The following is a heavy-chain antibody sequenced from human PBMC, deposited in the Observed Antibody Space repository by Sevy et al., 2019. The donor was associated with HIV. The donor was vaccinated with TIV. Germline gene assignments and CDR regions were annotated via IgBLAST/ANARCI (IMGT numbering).Heavy chain of an antibody. CDR1: GFTFSSYW. CDR3: ATSGGET. J-gene: IGHJ5*02. D-gene: IGHD3-16*01. V-gene: IGHV3-7*01. CDR2: IKQDGSWK. Sequence: GGSLRLSCAASGFTFSSYWMNWIRQAPGKGLEWVANIKQDGSWKYYVDSVKGRSTISRDNAKNSLYLEMNTLRAEDTAVYYCATSGGETWGQGTLVTVSS.